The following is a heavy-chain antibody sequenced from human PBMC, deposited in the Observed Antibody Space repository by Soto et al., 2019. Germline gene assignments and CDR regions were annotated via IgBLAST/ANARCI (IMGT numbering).Heavy chain of an antibody. CDR2: IKEDGSDK. V-gene: IGHV3-7*01. D-gene: IGHD3-9*01. Sequence: EVHLVDSGGGLVQPGGSLRLSCVASGFPFSSYWMSWVRQAPGKGLEWVANIKEDGSDKYYVDSVKGRFTISRDNAKNSLYLQMNSQRVEDTAVYYCVGVSLTGSWGQGTLVAVSS. CDR3: VGVSLTGS. CDR1: GFPFSSYW. J-gene: IGHJ5*02.